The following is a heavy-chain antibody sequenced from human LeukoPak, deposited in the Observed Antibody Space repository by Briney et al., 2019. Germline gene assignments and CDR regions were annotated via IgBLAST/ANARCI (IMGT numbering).Heavy chain of an antibody. D-gene: IGHD1-26*01. Sequence: GGSPRLSCAASGFRFGDYWMTWARHIPGKGLEWVANIKQDGAEKHYAESVEGRFIISRDNAKNSLYLEMDSLKVEDTAVYYCARVGAWDLQRVFEYWGQGTLVTVSS. CDR3: ARVGAWDLQRVFEY. CDR1: GFRFGDYW. V-gene: IGHV3-7*01. CDR2: IKQDGAEK. J-gene: IGHJ4*02.